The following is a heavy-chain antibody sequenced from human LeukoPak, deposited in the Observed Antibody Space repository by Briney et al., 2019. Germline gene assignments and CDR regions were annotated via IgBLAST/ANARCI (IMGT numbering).Heavy chain of an antibody. J-gene: IGHJ4*02. CDR3: ARGLTSGRYDSSGTYFDY. D-gene: IGHD3-22*01. V-gene: IGHV1-2*02. CDR1: GYTFTGYY. Sequence: ASVKVSCKASGYTFTGYYMHWVRQAPGQGLEWMGWINPNSGGTNYAQKFQGRVTMTRDTSISAAYMELSRLRSDDTAVYYCARGLTSGRYDSSGTYFDYWGQGTLVTVSS. CDR2: INPNSGGT.